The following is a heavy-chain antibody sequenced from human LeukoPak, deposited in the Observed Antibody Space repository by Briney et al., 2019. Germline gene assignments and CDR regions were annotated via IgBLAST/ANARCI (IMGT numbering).Heavy chain of an antibody. V-gene: IGHV3-30*18. J-gene: IGHJ4*02. CDR2: ISHDGSNK. CDR1: GFTFSSYG. Sequence: PGGSLRLSCAASGFTFSSYGMHWVRQTPGKGLEWVAVISHDGSNKYYADSVKGRFTISRDNSKNTLYLQMNSLRAEDTAVYYCAKGGSASYYYDSSGYYLAYWGQGTLVTVSS. D-gene: IGHD3-22*01. CDR3: AKGGSASYYYDSSGYYLAY.